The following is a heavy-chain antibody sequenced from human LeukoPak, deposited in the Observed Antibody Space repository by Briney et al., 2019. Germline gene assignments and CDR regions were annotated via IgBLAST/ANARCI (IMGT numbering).Heavy chain of an antibody. V-gene: IGHV1-2*02. CDR2: VVPNSGAT. CDR3: ARSQPHLHY. J-gene: IGHJ4*02. D-gene: IGHD5/OR15-5a*01. Sequence: ASVKVTVMSSGYTFTGYYIHEVRQAPGQGLEWMGWVVPNSGATKYAQKFQGRVTLTRDTSISTAYMELSSLGSDDTAVYYCARSQPHLHYWGPRTLVTVSS. CDR1: GYTFTGYY.